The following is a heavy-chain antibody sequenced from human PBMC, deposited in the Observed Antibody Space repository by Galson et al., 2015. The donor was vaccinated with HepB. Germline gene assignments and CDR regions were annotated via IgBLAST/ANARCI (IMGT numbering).Heavy chain of an antibody. J-gene: IGHJ5*02. CDR3: ARVEYSGYANWFDP. D-gene: IGHD5-12*01. CDR1: GGTFSSYA. CDR2: IIPIFGTA. V-gene: IGHV1-69*05. Sequence: QSGAEVKKPGASVKVSCKASGGTFSSYAISWVRQAPGQGLEWMGGIIPIFGTANYAQKFQGRVTMTRNTSISTAYMELSSLRSEDTAVYYCARVEYSGYANWFDPWGQGTLVTVSS.